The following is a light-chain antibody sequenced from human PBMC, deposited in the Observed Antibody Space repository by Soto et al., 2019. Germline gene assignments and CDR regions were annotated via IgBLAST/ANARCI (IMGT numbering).Light chain of an antibody. V-gene: IGLV2-14*01. CDR3: SSYTTSSTYV. CDR1: SSDVGGYSY. J-gene: IGLJ1*01. Sequence: QSALTQPASVSGSPVQSIAISCTGTSSDVGGYSYVSWYQQQPGKAPKLVISDVSNRPSGVSDRFSGSKSGNTASLTISGLQTEDDADYYCSSYTTSSTYVFGTGTKLTVL. CDR2: DVS.